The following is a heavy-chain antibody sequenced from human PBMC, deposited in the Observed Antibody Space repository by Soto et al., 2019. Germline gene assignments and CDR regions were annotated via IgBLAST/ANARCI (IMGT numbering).Heavy chain of an antibody. CDR1: GDSISSSNYY. V-gene: IGHV4-39*01. CDR2: IYYSGIT. Sequence: PSETLSLTCTVSGDSISSSNYYWGWIRQPPGKGLEWIANIYYSGITYCKPSLKSRVAISVDTSKNQFSLKLSSVSAADTAIYYCARSNSGYYKWFDPWGQGTLVTV. J-gene: IGHJ5*02. CDR3: ARSNSGYYKWFDP. D-gene: IGHD3-22*01.